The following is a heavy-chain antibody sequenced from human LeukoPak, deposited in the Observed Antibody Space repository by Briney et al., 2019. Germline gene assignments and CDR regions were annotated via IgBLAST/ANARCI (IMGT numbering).Heavy chain of an antibody. J-gene: IGHJ5*02. CDR3: AKDAWSSSWYWFDP. Sequence: GGSLRLSCAASGFTFSSYGMHWVRQAPGKGLEWVAFIRYDGSNKYYADSVKGRLTISRDNSKNTLYLQMNSLRAEDTAVYYCAKDAWSSSWYWFDPWGQGTLVTVSS. CDR1: GFTFSSYG. D-gene: IGHD6-13*01. CDR2: IRYDGSNK. V-gene: IGHV3-30*02.